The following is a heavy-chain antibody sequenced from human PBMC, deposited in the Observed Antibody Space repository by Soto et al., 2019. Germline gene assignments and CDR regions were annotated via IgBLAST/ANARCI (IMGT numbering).Heavy chain of an antibody. D-gene: IGHD1-7*01. CDR2: ISYDGSNK. CDR3: AKDRGGITGTTLGYGMDV. V-gene: IGHV3-30*18. Sequence: PGGSLRLSCAASGFTFSSYGMHWVRQAPGKGLEWVAVISYDGSNKYYAVSVKGRFTISRDNSKNTLYLQMNSLRAEDTAVYYCAKDRGGITGTTLGYGMDVWGQGTTVTVSS. J-gene: IGHJ6*02. CDR1: GFTFSSYG.